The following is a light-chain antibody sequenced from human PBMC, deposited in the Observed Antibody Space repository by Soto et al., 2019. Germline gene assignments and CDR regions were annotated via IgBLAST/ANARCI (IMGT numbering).Light chain of an antibody. J-gene: IGKJ2*01. V-gene: IGKV1-33*01. Sequence: DIQMTQSASSLSASVGDRVTITCQTSQDISNYLNWYQQKPGKAPKLLIYDASNLETGVPSRFSGSGSGTEFTFTISSLQPEDFATYYCQQYDTLPLFGQGTKVEIK. CDR2: DAS. CDR3: QQYDTLPL. CDR1: QDISNY.